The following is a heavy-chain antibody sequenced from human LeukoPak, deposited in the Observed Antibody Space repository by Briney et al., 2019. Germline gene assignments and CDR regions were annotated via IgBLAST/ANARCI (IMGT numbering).Heavy chain of an antibody. CDR1: GFTFSSYG. Sequence: GGSLRLSCAASGFTFSSYGMHWVRQASGKGLEWVAVISYDGSNKYYADSVKGRFTISRDNSKNTLYLQMNSLRAEDTAVYYCAKDPHSGYFYFDYWGQGTLVTVSS. CDR3: AKDPHSGYFYFDY. CDR2: ISYDGSNK. D-gene: IGHD3-22*01. V-gene: IGHV3-30*18. J-gene: IGHJ4*02.